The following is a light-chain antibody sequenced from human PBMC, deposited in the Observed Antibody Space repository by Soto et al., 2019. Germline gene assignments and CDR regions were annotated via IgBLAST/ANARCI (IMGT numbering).Light chain of an antibody. CDR1: QAVSSI. CDR3: QQYKNWPVT. CDR2: DAP. J-gene: IGKJ4*01. Sequence: EIVMTLSPATLSVSPRERAAVSCRSSQAVSSILAWYWQKPGQAPKLLIYDAPTRAPGFPAGCSGSGSVTEFTLTVGGLQSEDFAVHYCQQYKNWPVTYGRGTKVDSK. V-gene: IGKV3-15*01.